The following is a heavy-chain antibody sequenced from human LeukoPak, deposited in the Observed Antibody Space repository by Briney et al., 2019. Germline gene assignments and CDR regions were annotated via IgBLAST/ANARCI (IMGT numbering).Heavy chain of an antibody. CDR1: GFTFNSYH. V-gene: IGHV3-30*04. CDR3: ARQSLGASGLDH. CDR2: VPHDGSSA. J-gene: IGHJ4*02. Sequence: GGSLRLSCAVSGFTFNSYHMHWVRQAPNKGLDWVAVVPHDGSSASHAASVNGRFTISRDNSKDAVFLQMNSLGVDDTAIYYCARQSLGASGLDHWGQGVLVTVSS. D-gene: IGHD1-26*01.